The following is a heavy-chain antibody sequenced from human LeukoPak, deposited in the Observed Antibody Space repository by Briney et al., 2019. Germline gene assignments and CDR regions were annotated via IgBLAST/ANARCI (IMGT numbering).Heavy chain of an antibody. CDR3: AKREAVTVTAEWDYLDY. CDR2: TSYDGTRQ. J-gene: IGHJ4*02. Sequence: GGSLRLSCAASGFIFKDYGMHWVRPAPGKGLEWVAVTSYDGTRQFYADSVKGRFTISRDNSNNTVYLQMNSLRVDDTAIYYCAKREAVTVTAEWDYLDYWGQGTLVTVSS. V-gene: IGHV3-30*18. D-gene: IGHD6-19*01. CDR1: GFIFKDYG.